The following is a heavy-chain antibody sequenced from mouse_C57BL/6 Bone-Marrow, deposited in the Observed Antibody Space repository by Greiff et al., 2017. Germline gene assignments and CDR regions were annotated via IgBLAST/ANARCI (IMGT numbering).Heavy chain of an antibody. CDR2: IDPNNGDT. D-gene: IGHD3-2*02. J-gene: IGHJ3*01. CDR1: GFNIKDDY. CDR3: TSDPRQLRHAY. Sequence: EVQLQQSGAELARPGASVKLSCKASGFNIKDDYMHWVKQRPEQGLEWIGWIDPNNGDTEYASKFQGKATITADTSSNTAYTQLSSLTSEDTAVYYFTSDPRQLRHAYWGRGTLVTVSA. V-gene: IGHV14-4*01.